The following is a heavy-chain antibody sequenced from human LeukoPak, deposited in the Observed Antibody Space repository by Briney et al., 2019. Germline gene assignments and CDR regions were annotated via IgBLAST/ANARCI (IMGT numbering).Heavy chain of an antibody. D-gene: IGHD3-3*01. CDR3: AKCPWSTYYDFWSGSPFDY. V-gene: IGHV3-23*01. J-gene: IGHJ4*02. CDR2: ISGSGGST. CDR1: GFTFSSYA. Sequence: GGSLRLSCAASGFTFSSYAMSWVRQAPGKGLEWVSAISGSGGSTYYADSVKGRFTISRDNSKNTLYLQMNSLRAEDTAVYYCAKCPWSTYYDFWSGSPFDYWGQGTLVTVSS.